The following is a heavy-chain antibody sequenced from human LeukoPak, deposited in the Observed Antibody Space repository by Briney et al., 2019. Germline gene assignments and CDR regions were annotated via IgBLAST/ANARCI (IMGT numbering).Heavy chain of an antibody. J-gene: IGHJ5*02. V-gene: IGHV4-39*07. CDR3: AGKLFASLGGFDP. CDR1: GGSMRSSNFY. Sequence: SETLSLTCTVSGGSMRSSNFYWGWIRQPPGKGLEWIGNINYSGSTYYNPSVKSRVTLSVDVSKNRFSLNLTSVTAADTALYFWAGKLFASLGGFDPGGQGTQVIVSS. CDR2: INYSGST. D-gene: IGHD3-16*01.